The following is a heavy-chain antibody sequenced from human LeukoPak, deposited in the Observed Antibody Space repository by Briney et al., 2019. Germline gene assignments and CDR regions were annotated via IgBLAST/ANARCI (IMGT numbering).Heavy chain of an antibody. D-gene: IGHD1-26*01. CDR3: ARDRGGSYDTRALDY. J-gene: IGHJ4*02. Sequence: SETLSLTCTVSGGSISSYYWSWIRQPAGKGLEWIGRIYSSGSTNYNPSLKSRVTMSVDKSKSQFSLNLTSVTAADTAVYYCARDRGGSYDTRALDYWVQGALVTVSS. CDR1: GGSISSYY. V-gene: IGHV4-4*07. CDR2: IYSSGST.